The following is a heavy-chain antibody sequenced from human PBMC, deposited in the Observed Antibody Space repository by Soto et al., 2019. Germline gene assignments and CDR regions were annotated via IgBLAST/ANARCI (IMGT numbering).Heavy chain of an antibody. Sequence: QVQLVQSGAEVKKPGSSVKVSCKASGGTFSSYTISWVRQAPGQGLEWMGRIIPILGIANYAQKFQGRVTITADKSTSTAYRELSSLRSEVTAVSYCAVVVAAALSNWFDPWGQGTLVTVSS. CDR3: AVVVAAALSNWFDP. J-gene: IGHJ5*02. V-gene: IGHV1-69*02. D-gene: IGHD2-15*01. CDR2: IIPILGIA. CDR1: GGTFSSYT.